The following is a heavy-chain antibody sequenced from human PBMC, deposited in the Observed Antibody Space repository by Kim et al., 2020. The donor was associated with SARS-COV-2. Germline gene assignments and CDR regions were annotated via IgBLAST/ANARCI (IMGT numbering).Heavy chain of an antibody. CDR1: GFTFSDYY. D-gene: IGHD3-10*01. CDR3: AREQHYYGSGSYYGDDAFEI. V-gene: IGHV3-11*01. J-gene: IGHJ3*02. Sequence: GGSLRLSCAASGFTFSDYYMSWIRQAPGKGLEWVSYISSSGSTIYYADSVKGRFTISRDNAKNSLYLQMNSLRAEDTAVYYCAREQHYYGSGSYYGDDAFEIWGQGTMFTVSS. CDR2: ISSSGSTI.